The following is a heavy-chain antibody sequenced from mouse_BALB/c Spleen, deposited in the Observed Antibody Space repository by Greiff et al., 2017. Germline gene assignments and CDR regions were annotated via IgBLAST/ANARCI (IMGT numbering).Heavy chain of an antibody. CDR2: ISYSGST. V-gene: IGHV3-2*02. D-gene: IGHD2-4*01. CDR1: GYSITSDYA. Sequence: EVKLVESGPGLVKPSQSLSLTCTVTGYSITSDYAWNWIRQFPGNKLEWMGYISYSGSTSYNPSLKSRISITRDTSKNQFFLQLNSVTTEDTATYYCARRRLRREFAYWGQGTLVTVSA. J-gene: IGHJ3*01. CDR3: ARRRLRREFAY.